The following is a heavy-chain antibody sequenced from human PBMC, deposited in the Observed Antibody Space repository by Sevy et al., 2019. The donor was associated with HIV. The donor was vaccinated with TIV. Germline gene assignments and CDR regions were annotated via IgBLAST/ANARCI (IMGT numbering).Heavy chain of an antibody. Sequence: WGSLRLSCAASGFTFSNYGMHWVRQAPGKGLEWVAFIRFDATIKYYRDSVKGRLTISRDNSKGTLYLQLNSLGAEDTAVYFCAKVLRIVEIPAAIDYYYGMDVWGQGTTVTVSS. CDR1: GFTFSNYG. CDR3: AKVLRIVEIPAAIDYYYGMDV. J-gene: IGHJ6*02. D-gene: IGHD2-2*01. CDR2: IRFDATIK. V-gene: IGHV3-30*02.